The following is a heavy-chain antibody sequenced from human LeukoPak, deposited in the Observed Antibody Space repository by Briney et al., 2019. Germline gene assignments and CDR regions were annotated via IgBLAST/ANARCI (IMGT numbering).Heavy chain of an antibody. V-gene: IGHV3-7*04. J-gene: IGHJ4*02. CDR1: GFTLNRYS. Sequence: GGSLRLSCVASGFTLNRYSMSWVRQAPGKGLEWVANIKEDGSEKNYVDSVKGRFTISRDNNKHSLYLQMNSLRPEDTAVYYCARGSGDVSGYYLWGQGTLVTVSS. CDR3: ARGSGDVSGYYL. D-gene: IGHD3-22*01. CDR2: IKEDGSEK.